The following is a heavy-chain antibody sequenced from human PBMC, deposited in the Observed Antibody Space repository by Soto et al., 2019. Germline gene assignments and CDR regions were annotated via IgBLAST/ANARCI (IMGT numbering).Heavy chain of an antibody. J-gene: IGHJ6*04. CDR3: SRGWFGPDV. Sequence: EVQLVESGGGLVQPGGSLRLSCAASGFTLSGRSMHWVSQAPGKGLVWVSGIDNAGTDSTYADSVKGRFTSSRDNAKNMLYLQMNSLRVEDTAVYYVSRGWFGPDVWGKGTTVTVSS. V-gene: IGHV3-74*01. D-gene: IGHD3-10*01. CDR1: GFTLSGRS. CDR2: IDNAGTDS.